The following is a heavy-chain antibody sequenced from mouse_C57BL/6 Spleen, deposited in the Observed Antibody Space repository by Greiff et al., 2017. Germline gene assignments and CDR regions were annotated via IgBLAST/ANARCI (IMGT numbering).Heavy chain of an antibody. CDR2: INPNNGGT. Sequence: EVQLQQSGPELVKPGASVKISCKASGYTFTDYYMNWVKQSPGKSLEWIGDINPNNGGTSYNQKFKGKATLTVDKSSSTAYMELRSLTSEDSAVYYCARDSSGAWFAYWGQGTLVTVSA. V-gene: IGHV1-26*01. CDR3: ARDSSGAWFAY. D-gene: IGHD3-2*02. CDR1: GYTFTDYY. J-gene: IGHJ3*01.